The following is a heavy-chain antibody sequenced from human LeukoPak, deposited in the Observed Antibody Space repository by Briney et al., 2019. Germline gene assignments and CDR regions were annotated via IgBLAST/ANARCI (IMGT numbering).Heavy chain of an antibody. CDR1: GGTFSSYA. J-gene: IGHJ4*02. D-gene: IGHD2-21*02. CDR3: ARALVVVTAMGFDY. Sequence: SVKVSCKASGGTFSSYAISWVRRAPGQGLEWMGRIIPILGIANYAQKFQGRVTITADKSTSTAYMELSSLRSEDTAVYYCARALVVVTAMGFDYWGQGTLVTVSS. V-gene: IGHV1-69*04. CDR2: IIPILGIA.